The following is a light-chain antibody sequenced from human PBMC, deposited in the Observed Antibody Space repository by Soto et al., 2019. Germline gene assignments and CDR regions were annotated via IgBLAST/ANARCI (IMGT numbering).Light chain of an antibody. Sequence: DIVMTQSPDSLAVSLGERATINCKSSQSVLYSSNNKNYLAWYQQKPGQPPKLLIYWASTREFGVPDRFSGSGSGTDFTLTISSLQAEDVAVYYCQQYYSIPWTFGQGTKVDIK. J-gene: IGKJ1*01. CDR3: QQYYSIPWT. V-gene: IGKV4-1*01. CDR1: QSVLYSSNNKNY. CDR2: WAS.